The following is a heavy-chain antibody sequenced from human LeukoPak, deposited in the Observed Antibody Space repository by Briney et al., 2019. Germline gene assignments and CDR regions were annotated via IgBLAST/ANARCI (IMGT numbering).Heavy chain of an antibody. J-gene: IGHJ4*02. D-gene: IGHD3-16*01. CDR3: ARALDRSYYYVYLS. CDR2: MNPNSGNT. CDR1: GYTFTDFD. Sequence: ASVKVSCKASGYTFTDFDINWVRQAPGRGLEWMGWMNPNSGNTVYAQKFQGRATMTRDTSINTARMELASLTSEDTAVYYCARALDRSYYYVYLSWGQGTVISVSS. V-gene: IGHV1-8*01.